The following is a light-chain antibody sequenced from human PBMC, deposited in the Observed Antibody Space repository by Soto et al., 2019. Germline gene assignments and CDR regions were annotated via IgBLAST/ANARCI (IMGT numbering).Light chain of an antibody. Sequence: DIQMTQSPSSLSASVGDRVTITCRASQSISSYLNWYQQKPGKAPKLLIYAASSLHSGVPSRFSGSVSGIDFTLSSLQPEDFATYYCQQSYSTFTFGPGTKVDIK. V-gene: IGKV1-39*01. CDR3: QQSYSTFT. CDR2: AAS. J-gene: IGKJ3*01. CDR1: QSISSY.